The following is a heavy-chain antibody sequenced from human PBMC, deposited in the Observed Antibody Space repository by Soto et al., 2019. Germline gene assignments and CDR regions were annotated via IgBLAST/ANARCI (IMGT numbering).Heavy chain of an antibody. CDR2: ISYDGSNK. Sequence: GGSLRLSCAASGFTFSSYAMHWVRQAPGKGLEWVAVISYDGSNKYYADSVKGRFTISRDNSKNTLYLQMNSLRAEDTAVYYCARDGGGDRYSFDYWGQGTLVTVSS. CDR1: GFTFSSYA. J-gene: IGHJ4*02. V-gene: IGHV3-30-3*01. CDR3: ARDGGGDRYSFDY. D-gene: IGHD2-21*02.